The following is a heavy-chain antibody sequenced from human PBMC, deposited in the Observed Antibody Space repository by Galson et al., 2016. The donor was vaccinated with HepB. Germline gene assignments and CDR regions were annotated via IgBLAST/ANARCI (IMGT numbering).Heavy chain of an antibody. CDR1: GFTFGNYG. J-gene: IGHJ6*04. CDR3: VQGSTAPAV. CDR2: IRRSGDST. Sequence: SLRLSCAASGFTFGNYGMTWVRQAPGKGLEVVSSIRRSGDSTDYADSVKGRFTISRDNSKDTLSLQMNSLTADDTAIYYCVQGSTAPAVWGKGTTVTVTS. V-gene: IGHV3-23*01. D-gene: IGHD2-2*01.